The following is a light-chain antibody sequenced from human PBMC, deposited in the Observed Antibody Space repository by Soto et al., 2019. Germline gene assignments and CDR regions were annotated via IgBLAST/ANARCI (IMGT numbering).Light chain of an antibody. J-gene: IGLJ2*01. Sequence: QAVVTQEPSLTVSPGGTVTLTCGSSTGAVTSSHYPYWFQQKPGQAPTTLIYDTNNKHSWTPARFSGSLLGGKAALTLSGAQPEDEAVYYCLLSYTNVVVFGGGTMLTVL. CDR3: LLSYTNVVV. V-gene: IGLV7-46*01. CDR1: TGAVTSSHY. CDR2: DTN.